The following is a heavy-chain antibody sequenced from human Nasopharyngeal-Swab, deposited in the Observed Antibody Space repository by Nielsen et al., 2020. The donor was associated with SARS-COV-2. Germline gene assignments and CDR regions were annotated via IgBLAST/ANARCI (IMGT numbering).Heavy chain of an antibody. J-gene: IGHJ6*03. CDR2: IYHSGST. Sequence: WIRQPPGKGLEWIGSIYHSGSTYYNPSLKSRVTISVDKSKNQFSLNLTSVTAADTAVYYCATSGSSVTAGVNMDVWGKGTAVTVSS. D-gene: IGHD6-13*01. CDR3: ATSGSSVTAGVNMDV. V-gene: IGHV4-39*07.